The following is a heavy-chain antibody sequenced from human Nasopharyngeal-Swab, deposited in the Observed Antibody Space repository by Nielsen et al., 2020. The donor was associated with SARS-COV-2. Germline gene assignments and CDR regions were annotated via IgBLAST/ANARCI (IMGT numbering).Heavy chain of an antibody. V-gene: IGHV4-34*01. CDR2: INPSGST. CDR3: ARGRRERAPRYYYYGMDV. J-gene: IGHJ6*02. D-gene: IGHD1-1*01. Sequence: SETLSLTCAAYGGAFSGFYWSWIRQSPGEGLEWIGEINPSGSTDYNPSLKSRVSMSVDKSKNQVFLNLRSVTAADTALYYCARGRRERAPRYYYYGMDVWGQGTTVTVS. CDR1: GGAFSGFY.